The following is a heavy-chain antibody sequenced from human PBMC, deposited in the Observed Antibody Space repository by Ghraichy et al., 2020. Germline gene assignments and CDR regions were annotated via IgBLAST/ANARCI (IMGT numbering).Heavy chain of an antibody. CDR2: ISSSGSTI. J-gene: IGHJ2*01. CDR1: GFTFSSFE. CDR3: ARGHSSSWPYWYFDL. Sequence: GESLNISCAASGFTFSSFEMNWVRQAPGKGLEWVSHISSSGSTIYYADSVKGRFTISRDNARNSLYLQMNSLRAEDTAVYYCARGHSSSWPYWYFDLWGRGTLVTVSS. V-gene: IGHV3-48*03. D-gene: IGHD6-13*01.